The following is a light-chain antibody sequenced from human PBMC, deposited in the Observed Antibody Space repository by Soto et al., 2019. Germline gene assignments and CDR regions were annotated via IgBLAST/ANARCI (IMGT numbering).Light chain of an antibody. CDR1: QSITSGQ. V-gene: IGKV3-20*01. Sequence: EIVLTQSPDTLSLSPGERATLSCRASQSITSGQLAWYQQKPGQAPSLLIYGASSRATGIPDRFSGSGSGTDFTLTITRLEPEDCAVYYCQQYGSSPILAFGGGTKVEI. CDR2: GAS. J-gene: IGKJ4*01. CDR3: QQYGSSPILA.